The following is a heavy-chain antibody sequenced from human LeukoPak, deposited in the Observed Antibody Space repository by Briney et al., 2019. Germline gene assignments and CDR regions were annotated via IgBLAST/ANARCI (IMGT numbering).Heavy chain of an antibody. CDR1: GGTFSSYA. Sequence: RASVKVSCKASGGTFSSYAISWVRQAPGQGLEWMGGIIPIFGTVNYAQKFQGRVTITADESTSTAYMELSSLRSEDTAVYYCARDPRTGAARPRGYLDVWGKGTTVTVSS. CDR3: ARDPRTGAARPRGYLDV. CDR2: IIPIFGTV. V-gene: IGHV1-69*13. J-gene: IGHJ6*03. D-gene: IGHD6-6*01.